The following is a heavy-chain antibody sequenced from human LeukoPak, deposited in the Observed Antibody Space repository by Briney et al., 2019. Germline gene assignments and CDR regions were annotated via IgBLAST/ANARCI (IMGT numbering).Heavy chain of an antibody. Sequence: ASVKVSCKASGYTFTGYYMHWVRQAPGQGLEWVGRINPNSGGTNYAQEFQGRVTMTRDTSISTAYMELSRLRSDDTAVYYCARVDTAMVMDFDYWGQGTLVTVSS. CDR3: ARVDTAMVMDFDY. CDR1: GYTFTGYY. D-gene: IGHD5-18*01. CDR2: INPNSGGT. J-gene: IGHJ4*02. V-gene: IGHV1-2*06.